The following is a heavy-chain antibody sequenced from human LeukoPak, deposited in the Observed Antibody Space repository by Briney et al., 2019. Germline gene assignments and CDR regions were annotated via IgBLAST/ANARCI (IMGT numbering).Heavy chain of an antibody. CDR3: ARGRTIFGVVTIDY. D-gene: IGHD3-3*01. Sequence: GGSLRLSCAASGFTFSSYWMSWVRQAPGKGLEWVSVIYSGGSTYYADSVKGRFTISRDNSKNTLYLQMNSLRAEDTAVYYCARGRTIFGVVTIDYWGQGTLVTVSS. J-gene: IGHJ4*02. CDR2: IYSGGST. CDR1: GFTFSSYW. V-gene: IGHV3-66*01.